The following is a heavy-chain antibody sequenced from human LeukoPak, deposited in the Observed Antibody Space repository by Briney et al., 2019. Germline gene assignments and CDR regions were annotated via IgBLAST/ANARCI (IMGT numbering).Heavy chain of an antibody. CDR1: GGSISSGGYS. D-gene: IGHD3-22*01. J-gene: IGHJ4*02. CDR2: IYHSGST. V-gene: IGHV4-30-2*01. Sequence: PSETLSLTCTVSGGSISSGGYSWSWIRQPPGKGLEWIGYIYHSGSTYYNPSLKSRVTISVDRSKNQFSLKLSSVTAADTAVYYCARAGYYDSSGYYPHWGQGTLVTVSS. CDR3: ARAGYYDSSGYYPH.